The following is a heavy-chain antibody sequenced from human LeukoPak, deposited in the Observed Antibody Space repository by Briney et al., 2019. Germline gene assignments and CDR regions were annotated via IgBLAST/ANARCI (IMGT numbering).Heavy chain of an antibody. D-gene: IGHD3-3*01. CDR1: GGSISSYY. Sequence: SETLSLTCTVSGGSISSYYWSWIRQPPRKGLEWIGYIYYSGSTNYNPSLKSRVTISVDTSKNQFSLKLSSVTAADTAVYYCASSSLNYDFWSGYSGAFDIWGQGTMVTVSS. V-gene: IGHV4-59*01. CDR2: IYYSGST. CDR3: ASSSLNYDFWSGYSGAFDI. J-gene: IGHJ3*02.